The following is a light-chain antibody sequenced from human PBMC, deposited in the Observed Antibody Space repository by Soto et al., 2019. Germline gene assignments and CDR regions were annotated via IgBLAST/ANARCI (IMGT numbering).Light chain of an antibody. Sequence: EIVLTQSPGTLSLSPGERATLSCRASQIVSSSYLAWYQQKPGQAPRLLIYGVSGRATGIPDRFSGSGSGTGFTLTISRLEPEDFAVYYCQQRDTWPWTFGQGTKVEIK. CDR3: QQRDTWPWT. CDR2: GVS. V-gene: IGKV3D-20*02. CDR1: QIVSSSY. J-gene: IGKJ1*01.